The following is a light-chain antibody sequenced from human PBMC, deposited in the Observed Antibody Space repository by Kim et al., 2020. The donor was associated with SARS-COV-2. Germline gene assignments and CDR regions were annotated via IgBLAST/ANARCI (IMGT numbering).Light chain of an antibody. Sequence: STLSASVGDRVTLTCRASKSVSRWLAWYQQKPGKAPKLLIYDGSNLQSGVPSRFSGSGSGTEFTLTISSLQPDDFAIYYCQHRQTFGQGTKVDIK. CDR3: QHRQT. CDR2: DGS. J-gene: IGKJ1*01. V-gene: IGKV1-5*01. CDR1: KSVSRW.